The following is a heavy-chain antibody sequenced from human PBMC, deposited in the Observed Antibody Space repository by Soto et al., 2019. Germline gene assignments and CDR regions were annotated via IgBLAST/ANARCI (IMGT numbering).Heavy chain of an antibody. Sequence: ASVKVSCKASGYTFTGYYMHWVRQAPGQGLEWMGWISGFNGQTNYALKFQGRVTLTTDTSTSTAYMELRSLRFDDTAVYFCARVDPRGVAVVRDYWGQGTLVTVSS. V-gene: IGHV1-18*04. D-gene: IGHD3-10*01. CDR2: ISGFNGQT. CDR3: ARVDPRGVAVVRDY. CDR1: GYTFTGYY. J-gene: IGHJ4*02.